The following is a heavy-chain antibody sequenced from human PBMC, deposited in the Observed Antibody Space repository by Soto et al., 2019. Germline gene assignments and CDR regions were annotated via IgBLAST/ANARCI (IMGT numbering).Heavy chain of an antibody. Sequence: PSETLSLTCAVSGYSISSGYYWCWIRQPPGKGLEWIGSIYHSGSTYSNPSLKSRVTLSVDTSKNQFSLKLSSVTAADTAVYYCARVGYSAISTGYSNCLHPWGQGTVV. CDR3: ARVGYSAISTGYSNCLHP. CDR1: GYSISSGYY. CDR2: IYHSGST. D-gene: IGHD3-9*01. J-gene: IGHJ5*02. V-gene: IGHV4-38-2*01.